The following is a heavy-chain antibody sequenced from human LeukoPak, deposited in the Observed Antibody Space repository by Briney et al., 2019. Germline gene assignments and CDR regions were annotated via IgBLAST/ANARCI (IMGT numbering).Heavy chain of an antibody. CDR1: GGSISSYY. V-gene: IGHV4-59*01. D-gene: IGHD4-17*01. Sequence: SETLSLTCTVSGGSISSYYWSWIRQPPGKGLEWIGYIYYSGSTNYNPSLKSRVTISVDTSKNQFSLKLSSVTAADTAAYYCASSLRTTVTHFDYWGQGTLVTVSS. J-gene: IGHJ4*02. CDR2: IYYSGST. CDR3: ASSLRTTVTHFDY.